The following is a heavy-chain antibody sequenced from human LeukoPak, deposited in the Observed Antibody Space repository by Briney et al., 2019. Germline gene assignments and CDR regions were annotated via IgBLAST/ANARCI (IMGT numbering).Heavy chain of an antibody. V-gene: IGHV3-15*01. J-gene: IGHJ4*02. Sequence: PGGSLRLSCAASGFTFSNAWMSWVRQAPGKGLEWVGRIKSKTDGGTTDYAAPVKGRFTISRDDSKNTLYLQMNSLKTEDTAVYYCTTDIISSWYDYYFDYWGQGTLVTVSS. D-gene: IGHD6-13*01. CDR2: IKSKTDGGTT. CDR1: GFTFSNAW. CDR3: TTDIISSWYDYYFDY.